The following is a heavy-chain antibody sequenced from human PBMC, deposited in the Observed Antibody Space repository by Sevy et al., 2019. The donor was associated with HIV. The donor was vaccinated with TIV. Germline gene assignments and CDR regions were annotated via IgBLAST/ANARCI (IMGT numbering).Heavy chain of an antibody. J-gene: IGHJ4*02. CDR1: GFSFSNYA. D-gene: IGHD3-10*01. CDR3: ARDHRPHYYGSGSYYEIDY. V-gene: IGHV3-23*01. Sequence: GGSLRLSCAASGFSFSNYAMSWVRQAPGKGLEWVSTLIGGGSRTYYADSVTGRFTISGDNSRNTLYLQMNSLRAEDTAVYYCARDHRPHYYGSGSYYEIDYWGQGTLVTVSS. CDR2: LIGGGSRT.